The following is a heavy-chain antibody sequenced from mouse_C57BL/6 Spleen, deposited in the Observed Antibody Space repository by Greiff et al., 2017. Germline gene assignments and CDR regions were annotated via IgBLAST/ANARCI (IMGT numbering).Heavy chain of an antibody. V-gene: IGHV5-4*01. Sequence: EVHLVESGGGLVKPGGSLKLSCAASGFTFSSYALSWVRQTPEKRLEWVATISDGGSYTYYPDNVKGRFTISRDNAKNNLYLQMSHLKSEDTAMYYCARDYYGSPYFDYWGQGTTLTVSS. D-gene: IGHD1-1*01. CDR1: GFTFSSYA. J-gene: IGHJ2*01. CDR2: ISDGGSYT. CDR3: ARDYYGSPYFDY.